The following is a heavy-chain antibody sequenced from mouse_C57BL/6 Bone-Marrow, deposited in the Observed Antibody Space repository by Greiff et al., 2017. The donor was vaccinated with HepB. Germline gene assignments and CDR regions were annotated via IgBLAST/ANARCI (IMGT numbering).Heavy chain of an antibody. Sequence: EVKVVESGGGLVKPGGSLKLSCAASGFTFSSYAMSWVRQTPEKRLEWVATISAGGSYTYYPDNVKGRFTISRDNAKNNLYLHMSHLKSEDTAMYYCARDRGGLLWSDAMDYWGQGTSVTVSS. CDR2: ISAGGSYT. V-gene: IGHV5-4*01. J-gene: IGHJ4*01. CDR1: GFTFSSYA. D-gene: IGHD2-1*01. CDR3: ARDRGGLLWSDAMDY.